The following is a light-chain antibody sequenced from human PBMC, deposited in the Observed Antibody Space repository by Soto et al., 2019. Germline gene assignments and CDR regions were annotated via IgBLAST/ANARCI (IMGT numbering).Light chain of an antibody. J-gene: IGKJ3*01. CDR3: QQRTNWPLT. CDR1: QSVKY. V-gene: IGKV3-11*01. CDR2: DAS. Sequence: EIVLTQSPATLSLSPGERATLSCRASQSVKYLAWYQQKPGQAPRLLIYDASNRATGIPARFSGSGSGTDFTLTISSLEPEDFAVYYCQQRTNWPLTFGPGTEVDVK.